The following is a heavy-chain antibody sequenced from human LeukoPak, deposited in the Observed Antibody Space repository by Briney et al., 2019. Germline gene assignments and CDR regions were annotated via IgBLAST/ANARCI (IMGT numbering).Heavy chain of an antibody. Sequence: ASVKVSCKASGYTFTGYYMHWVRQAPGQGLEWMGWINPNSGGTNYAQKFQGRVTMTRDTSISIAYMELSRLRSDDTAVYYCARSSGWKYNIDYWGQGTLVTVSS. CDR3: ARSSGWKYNIDY. V-gene: IGHV1-2*02. D-gene: IGHD6-19*01. CDR2: INPNSGGT. CDR1: GYTFTGYY. J-gene: IGHJ4*02.